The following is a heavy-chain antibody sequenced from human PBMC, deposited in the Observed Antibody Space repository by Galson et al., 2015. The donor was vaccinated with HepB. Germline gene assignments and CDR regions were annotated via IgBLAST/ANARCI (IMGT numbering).Heavy chain of an antibody. CDR1: GDSISNDRW. J-gene: IGHJ4*02. CDR2: AYHRGGT. Sequence: ETLSLTCAVSGDSISNDRWWSWVRQPPGEGLEWIGEAYHRGGTNYRPSLKRRVTTSVDKPKNQFSLKLTAVTAADTALYYCARAKEGRGFFDYWGQGTLVTVSS. CDR3: ARAKEGRGFFDY. D-gene: IGHD3-10*01. V-gene: IGHV4-4*02.